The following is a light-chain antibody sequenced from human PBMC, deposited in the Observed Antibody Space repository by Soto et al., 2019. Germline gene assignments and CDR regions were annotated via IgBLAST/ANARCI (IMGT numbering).Light chain of an antibody. V-gene: IGKV3-20*01. CDR1: QSVTSNY. Sequence: EIVLTQSPGTLSLSPGERATLSCRASQSVTSNYLAWYQQKPGQAPGLLIYGASSRATGIPDRFSGSGSGTDFTLTISRLEPEDFAVYYCQQYYSTPPTFGPGTKVDIK. J-gene: IGKJ3*01. CDR3: QQYYSTPPT. CDR2: GAS.